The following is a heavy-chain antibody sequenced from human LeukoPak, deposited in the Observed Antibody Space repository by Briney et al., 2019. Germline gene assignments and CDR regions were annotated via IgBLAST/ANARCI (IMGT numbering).Heavy chain of an antibody. J-gene: IGHJ4*02. Sequence: TGGSLRLSCAASGFTFSSYAMHWVRQAPGKGLEWVALISYDENFKYYVESVKGRFTISRDNSKNTLYLQMNSLRAEDTGVYYCARVQWELLYPDYWGQGTLVTVSS. CDR1: GFTFSSYA. CDR2: ISYDENFK. D-gene: IGHD1-26*01. V-gene: IGHV3-30-3*01. CDR3: ARVQWELLYPDY.